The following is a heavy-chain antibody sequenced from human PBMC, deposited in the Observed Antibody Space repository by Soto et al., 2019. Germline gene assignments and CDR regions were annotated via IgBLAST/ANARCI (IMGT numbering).Heavy chain of an antibody. J-gene: IGHJ5*02. Sequence: QITLKESGPTRVKPTQTLALTCSFSGFSLSTSGVGVGWIRQSPGKALEWLAVIYWDDDKRYSPSLRCRLTITKDTSKNQVVLLMTNMDPVDTGTYYCAKRRRWSSSWDSGWFDPWGQGTLGTVSS. D-gene: IGHD3-10*01. CDR1: GFSLSTSGVG. V-gene: IGHV2-5*02. CDR2: IYWDDDK. CDR3: AKRRRWSSSWDSGWFDP.